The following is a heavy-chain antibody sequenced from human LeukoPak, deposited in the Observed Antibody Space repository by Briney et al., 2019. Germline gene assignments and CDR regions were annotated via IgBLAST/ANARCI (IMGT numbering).Heavy chain of an antibody. CDR3: ARDQYENYYDSSGHFDY. CDR2: IRSTGSST. CDR1: GFTFRDYY. Sequence: GGSLRLSCTASGFTFRDYYVTWIRQAPGKGLEWVSYIRSTGSSTAYADSVKGRFTISRDNAKNSLYLQMNSLRAEDTAVYYCARDQYENYYDSSGHFDYWGQGTLVTVSS. V-gene: IGHV3-11*04. D-gene: IGHD3-22*01. J-gene: IGHJ4*02.